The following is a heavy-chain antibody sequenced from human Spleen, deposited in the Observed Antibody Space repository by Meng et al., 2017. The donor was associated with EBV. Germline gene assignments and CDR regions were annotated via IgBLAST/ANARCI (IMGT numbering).Heavy chain of an antibody. Sequence: VQLEPCGAGLFKSSETLSFTGAALGGSLSGYHLSWIRQPPGMGLEWIGEIYHTGSTTYNSSLKSRVTLSLNTSNNQFSLNLSSVTAADTAVYYCARGAWDGSGTRPFDHWGQGTLVTVSS. J-gene: IGHJ4*02. D-gene: IGHD3-10*01. CDR3: ARGAWDGSGTRPFDH. CDR1: GGSLSGYH. CDR2: IYHTGST. V-gene: IGHV4-34*01.